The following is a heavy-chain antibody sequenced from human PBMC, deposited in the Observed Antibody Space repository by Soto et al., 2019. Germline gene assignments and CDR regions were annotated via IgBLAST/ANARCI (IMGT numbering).Heavy chain of an antibody. CDR2: IYYSGST. V-gene: IGHV4-31*03. Sequence: QVQLQESGPGLVQPSQTLSLTCTISGGSISGAVNYWTWIRQRPGKGLEWIGHIYYSGSTYYNPSLNSRVAISVDTYTNQFSQNLRSMTVADTAVYYCARDGYTYGSNAYDVWGQGTMVTVST. CDR3: ARDGYTYGSNAYDV. CDR1: GGSISGAVNY. J-gene: IGHJ3*01. D-gene: IGHD5-18*01.